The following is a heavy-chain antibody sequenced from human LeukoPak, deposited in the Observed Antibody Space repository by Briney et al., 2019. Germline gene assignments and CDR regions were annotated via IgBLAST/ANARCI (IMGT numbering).Heavy chain of an antibody. CDR3: ARLLRIAGAGTVIRYYFVY. CDR2: NYYSGST. Sequence: SETLSLTCTVSVRPISIHYWSWIPHPPGKGVEWLGYNYYSGSTYYTPYYKSRVTISVDPSKNQFSLKLSSVTAADTAMYYCARLLRIAGAGTVIRYYFVYWGQGTLVTVSS. D-gene: IGHD6-13*01. V-gene: IGHV4-59*08. CDR1: VRPISIHY. J-gene: IGHJ4*02.